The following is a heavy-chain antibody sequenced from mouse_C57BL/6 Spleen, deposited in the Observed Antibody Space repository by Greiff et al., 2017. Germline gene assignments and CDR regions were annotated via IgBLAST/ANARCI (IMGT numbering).Heavy chain of an antibody. Sequence: QVQLQQPGAELVKPGASVKMSCKASGYTFTSYWITWVKQRPGQGLEWIGDIYPGSGSTNYNEKFKSKATLTVDTSSSTAYMQLSSLTSEDSAVYYCARRERYYGSSPNWYVDVWGTGTTVTVSS. D-gene: IGHD1-1*01. J-gene: IGHJ1*03. CDR1: GYTFTSYW. V-gene: IGHV1-55*01. CDR3: ARRERYYGSSPNWYVDV. CDR2: IYPGSGST.